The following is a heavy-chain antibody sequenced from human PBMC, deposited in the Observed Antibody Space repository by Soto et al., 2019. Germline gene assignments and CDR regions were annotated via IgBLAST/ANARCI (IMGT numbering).Heavy chain of an antibody. CDR3: ARDEVAVADTGSYGMDV. CDR2: IYYSGST. D-gene: IGHD6-19*01. J-gene: IGHJ6*02. V-gene: IGHV4-39*07. CDR1: GGSISSSSYY. Sequence: SETLSLTCTVSGGSISSSSYYWGWIRQPPGKGLEWIGSIYYSGSTYYNPSLKSRVTISVDTSKNQFSLKLSSVTAADTAVYYCARDEVAVADTGSYGMDVWGQGTTVTVSS.